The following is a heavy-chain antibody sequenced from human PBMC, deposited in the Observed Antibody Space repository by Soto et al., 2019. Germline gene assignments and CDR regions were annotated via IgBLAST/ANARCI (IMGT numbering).Heavy chain of an antibody. CDR1: GGSISSNNYF. Sequence: QLQLQESGPGLVKPSETLSLTCTVSGGSISSNNYFWGWIRQPPGKGLEYVGSVHYSGGTYYKPALKSLATVSLDTSKNQFSLRLRSVNAADTGVYYCASIVVGATGHTDFDHWGQGTLVTVSS. J-gene: IGHJ4*02. D-gene: IGHD2-15*01. CDR2: VHYSGGT. CDR3: ASIVVGATGHTDFDH. V-gene: IGHV4-39*01.